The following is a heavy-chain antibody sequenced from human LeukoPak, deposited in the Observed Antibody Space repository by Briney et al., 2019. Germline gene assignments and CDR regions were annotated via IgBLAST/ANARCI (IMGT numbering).Heavy chain of an antibody. CDR1: GFTFSSYG. D-gene: IGHD3-22*01. V-gene: IGHV3-30*02. CDR2: IRYDGSNK. CDR3: ASPRADGYYYDSSGEFDY. Sequence: GGSLRLSCAASGFTFSSYGMHWVRQAPGKGLEWVAFIRYDGSNKYYADSVKGRFTISRDNSKNTLYLQMNSLRAEDTAVYYCASPRADGYYYDSSGEFDYWGQGTLVTVSS. J-gene: IGHJ4*02.